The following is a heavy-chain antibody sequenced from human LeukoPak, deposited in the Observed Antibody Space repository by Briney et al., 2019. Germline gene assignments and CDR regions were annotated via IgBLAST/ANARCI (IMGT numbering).Heavy chain of an antibody. V-gene: IGHV4-38-2*01. Sequence: SETLSLTCAVSGYSISSGYYWGWIRQSPGKGLEWIGNIYHSGSTYKNPSPKSRVTISLDTSKNQFSLKLSSVTAADTAMYYCARLSGAPVRHPIYHFDYWGQGTLVAVSS. CDR1: GYSISSGYY. J-gene: IGHJ4*02. CDR2: IYHSGST. D-gene: IGHD2-2*02. CDR3: ARLSGAPVRHPIYHFDY.